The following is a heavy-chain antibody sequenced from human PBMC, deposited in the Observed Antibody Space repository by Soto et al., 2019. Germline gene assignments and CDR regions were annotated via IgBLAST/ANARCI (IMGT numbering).Heavy chain of an antibody. D-gene: IGHD3-9*01. Sequence: ASVKVSCKASGYTFTSYGISWVRQAPGQGLEWMGWISAYNSNTNYAQKIQGRDNMTTDTSTSTAYMELRSLRSDDTALYYCARDRRYQRSHYDILTGYQNDAFDIWGQGTMVTVSS. J-gene: IGHJ3*02. CDR1: GYTFTSYG. V-gene: IGHV1-18*01. CDR2: ISAYNSNT. CDR3: ARDRRYQRSHYDILTGYQNDAFDI.